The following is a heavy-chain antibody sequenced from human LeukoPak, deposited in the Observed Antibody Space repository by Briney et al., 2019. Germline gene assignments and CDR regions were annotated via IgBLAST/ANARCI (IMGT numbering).Heavy chain of an antibody. J-gene: IGHJ4*02. CDR1: GYTFTGYY. CDR2: INPNSGGT. CDR3: ARDHHYYDSSGYRYPYYFDY. D-gene: IGHD3-22*01. Sequence: ASVKVSCKASGYTFTGYYMHWVRQAPGQGLEWMGRINPNSGGTNYAQKFQGRVTMTRDTSISTAYMELSRLRSDDTAVYYCARDHHYYDSSGYRYPYYFDYRGQGTLVTVSS. V-gene: IGHV1-2*06.